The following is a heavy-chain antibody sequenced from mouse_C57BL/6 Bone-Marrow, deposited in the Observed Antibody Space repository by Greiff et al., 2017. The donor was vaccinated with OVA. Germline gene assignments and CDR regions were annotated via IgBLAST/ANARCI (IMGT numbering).Heavy chain of an antibody. D-gene: IGHD2-3*01. CDR1: GFSLTSYG. CDR2: IWRGGST. J-gene: IGHJ1*03. Sequence: VHLVESGPGLVQPSQSLSITCTVSGFSLTSYGVHWVRQSPGKGLEWLGVIWRGGSTDYNAAFMSRLSITKDNSKSQVFFKMNSLQADDTAIYYCAKKGYDGYYWYFDVWGTGTTVTVSS. V-gene: IGHV2-5*01. CDR3: AKKGYDGYYWYFDV.